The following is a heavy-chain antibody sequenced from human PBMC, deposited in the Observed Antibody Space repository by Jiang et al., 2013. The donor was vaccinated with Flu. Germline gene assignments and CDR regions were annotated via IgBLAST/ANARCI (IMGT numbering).Heavy chain of an antibody. CDR2: SILGDSDT. J-gene: IGHJ5*02. CDR3: ARRGDYDYIWGSYTSTGWFDP. Sequence: FTSYWIGWVRQMPGKGWSGWGSSILGDSDTRYSPSFQGQVTISADKSISTAYLQWSSLKASDTAMYYCARRGDYDYIWGSYTSTGWFDPWGQGTLVTVSS. CDR1: FTSYW. V-gene: IGHV5-51*01. D-gene: IGHD3-16*01.